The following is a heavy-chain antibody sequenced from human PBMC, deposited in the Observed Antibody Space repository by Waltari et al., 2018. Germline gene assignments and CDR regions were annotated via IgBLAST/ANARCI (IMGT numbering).Heavy chain of an antibody. CDR1: GYSISSGYY. J-gene: IGHJ2*01. CDR2: IYHSGST. V-gene: IGHV4-38-2*02. D-gene: IGHD6-6*01. CDR3: AREWGYSSSSYWYFDL. Sequence: QVQLQESGPGLVKPSEDLSLTCAVSGYSISSGYYWGWIRQPPGKGLEWIGSIYHSGSTYYNPSLKSRVTISVDTSKNQFSLKLSSVTAADTAVYYCAREWGYSSSSYWYFDLWGRGTLVTVSS.